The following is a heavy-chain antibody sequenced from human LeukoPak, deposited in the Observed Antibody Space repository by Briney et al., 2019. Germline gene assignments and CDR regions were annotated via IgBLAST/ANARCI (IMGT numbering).Heavy chain of an antibody. D-gene: IGHD5-18*01. Sequence: PGGSLRLSCAASGFTFISYAMSWVRQAPGKGLEWVSAISGNGGTTYYADSVKGRFTTSRDNSKNMLYMQMNSLRAEDTAVYYCAKGGRGYNYEYWGQGTLVTVSS. CDR3: AKGGRGYNYEY. J-gene: IGHJ4*02. CDR2: ISGNGGTT. V-gene: IGHV3-23*01. CDR1: GFTFISYA.